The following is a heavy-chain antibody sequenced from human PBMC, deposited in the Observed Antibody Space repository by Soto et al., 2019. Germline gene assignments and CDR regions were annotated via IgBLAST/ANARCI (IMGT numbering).Heavy chain of an antibody. J-gene: IGHJ3*02. CDR3: ARAKGPYGGNAFDT. CDR2: IYNSGST. V-gene: IGHV4-31*02. D-gene: IGHD4-17*01. Sequence: QVQLQESGPGLVKPSQTLSLMCTVSGGSISSGGYYWSWIRQHPGKGLEWIGYIYNSGSTYYNPSLKSRVSISGDTSKNQFSLKLSSVTAADTAVYYCARAKGPYGGNAFDTWGQGTMVTVSS. CDR1: GGSISSGGYY.